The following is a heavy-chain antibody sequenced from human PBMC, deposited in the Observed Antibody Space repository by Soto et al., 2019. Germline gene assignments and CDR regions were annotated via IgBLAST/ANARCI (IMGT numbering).Heavy chain of an antibody. CDR2: IIPIFGPA. V-gene: IGHV1-69*13. D-gene: IGHD2-21*01. CDR3: ATGSFTSTGGRIGSHYSAIAV. Sequence: SVKVSCKSSGGTFSSHSINWVRQAAGQGVGWMGGIIPIFGPANFAKKFQGRVTITADESTTTAYMELSSLTSEDTAVYYCATGSFTSTGGRIGSHYSAIAVWGQGTTVTVSS. J-gene: IGHJ6*02. CDR1: GGTFSSHS.